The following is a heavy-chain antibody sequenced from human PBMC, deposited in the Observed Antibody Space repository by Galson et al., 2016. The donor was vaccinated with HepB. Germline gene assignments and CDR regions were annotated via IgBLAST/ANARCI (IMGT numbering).Heavy chain of an antibody. Sequence: SLRLSCAASGFTFSSYGMHWVRQAPGKGLEWVAVIWFDGRKKYYADSLKGRFTISRDNSKHTLYLQMNSQRAEDTAVYYCARVGDYTDYRFDYWGQGTLSPSPQ. CDR3: ARVGDYTDYRFDY. CDR2: IWFDGRKK. D-gene: IGHD4-11*01. J-gene: IGHJ4*02. V-gene: IGHV3-33*01. CDR1: GFTFSSYG.